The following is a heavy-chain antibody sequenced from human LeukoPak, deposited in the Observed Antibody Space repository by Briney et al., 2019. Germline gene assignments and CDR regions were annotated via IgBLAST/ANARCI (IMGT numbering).Heavy chain of an antibody. J-gene: IGHJ6*03. CDR2: INPSGGST. D-gene: IGHD2-2*02. V-gene: IGHV1-46*01. CDR1: GYTFTSYY. CDR3: ARVAAEVVGVPGAIGFGWLRRDYYYMDV. Sequence: ASVKVSCKASGYTFTSYYMHWERQAPGEGLEWMGIINPSGGSTSYAQKFKGRVTMTRDMSTSTVHMELSSLRSEDTAVYYCARVAAEVVGVPGAIGFGWLRRDYYYMDVWGKGTPVTVSS.